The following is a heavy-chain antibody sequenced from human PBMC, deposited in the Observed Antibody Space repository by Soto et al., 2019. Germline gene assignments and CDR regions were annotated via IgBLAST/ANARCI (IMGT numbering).Heavy chain of an antibody. CDR2: VKSKADGGTA. CDR3: NSYPDFWGGHTPL. Sequence: EVQLVESGGGLVQPGGSLRLSCAASGISITNTWMHWVRQAPGKGLEWVGRVKSKADGGTADYAAPVKGRFTVSRDDSKNTQYLQMNSLTMEHTAVYYCNSYPDFWGGHTPLWGQGTLVTVSS. D-gene: IGHD3-3*01. CDR1: GISITNTW. J-gene: IGHJ4*02. V-gene: IGHV3-15*07.